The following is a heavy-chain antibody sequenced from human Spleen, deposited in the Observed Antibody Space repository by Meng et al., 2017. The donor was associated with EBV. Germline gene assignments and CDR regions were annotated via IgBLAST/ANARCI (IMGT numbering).Heavy chain of an antibody. J-gene: IGHJ4*02. CDR2: INTSGGST. Sequence: QVHLVQSGSELKKPVVSLKVSCKASGYNFGSYYMHWVRQAPGQGLEWMGVINTSGGSTFYAHRFQGRVTMTRDTSTTTVYMELNSLKSEDTAVYYCAKDEDQVDSWGQGTLVTVS. D-gene: IGHD2-2*01. CDR3: AKDEDQVDS. V-gene: IGHV1-46*01. CDR1: GYNFGSYY.